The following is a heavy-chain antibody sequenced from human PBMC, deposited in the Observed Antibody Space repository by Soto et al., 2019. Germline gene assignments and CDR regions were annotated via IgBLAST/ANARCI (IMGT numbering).Heavy chain of an antibody. V-gene: IGHV1-18*01. D-gene: IGHD2-2*01. CDR3: ARDVIPCSTSCYVNWFDP. CDR2: ISAYNGNT. J-gene: IGHJ5*02. Sequence: ASVKVSCKASGYTFTSYGISWVRQAPGQGLEWMGWISAYNGNTNYAQKLKGRVTMTTDTSTSTAYMEFMSLRSDDTAVYYCARDVIPCSTSCYVNWFDPWGQGTLVTVSS. CDR1: GYTFTSYG.